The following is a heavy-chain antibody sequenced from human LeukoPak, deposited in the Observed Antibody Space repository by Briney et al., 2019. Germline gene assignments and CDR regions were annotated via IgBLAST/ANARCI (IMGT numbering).Heavy chain of an antibody. CDR2: IYYSGST. D-gene: IGHD3-3*01. CDR1: GGSSSSHY. J-gene: IGHJ6*03. V-gene: IGHV4-59*11. CDR3: ARVHYDFWSGYYPSVYMDV. Sequence: SETLSLTCTVSGGSSSSHYWSWIRQPPGKGLEWIGYIYYSGSTNYNPSLKSRVTISVDTSKNQFSLKLSSVTAADTAVYYCARVHYDFWSGYYPSVYMDVWGKGTTVTVSS.